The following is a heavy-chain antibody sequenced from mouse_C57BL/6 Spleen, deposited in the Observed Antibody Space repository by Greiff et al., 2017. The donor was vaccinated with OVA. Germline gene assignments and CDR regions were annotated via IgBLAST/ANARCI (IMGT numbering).Heavy chain of an antibody. V-gene: IGHV1-81*01. CDR1: GYTFTSYG. D-gene: IGHD2-1*01. CDR3: ARCDYGNYVYAMDY. Sequence: QVQLKESGAELARPGASVKLSCKASGYTFTSYGISWVKQRTGQGLEWIGEIYPRSGNTYYNEKFKGKATLTADKSSSTAYMELRSLTSEDSAVYFCARCDYGNYVYAMDYWGQGTSVTVSS. J-gene: IGHJ4*01. CDR2: IYPRSGNT.